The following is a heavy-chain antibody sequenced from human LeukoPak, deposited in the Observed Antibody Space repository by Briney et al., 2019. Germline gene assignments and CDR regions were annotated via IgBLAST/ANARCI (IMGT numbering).Heavy chain of an antibody. Sequence: GGSLRLSCAASGFTFSSYAMHWVRQAPGKGLEWVAVISYDGSNKFYADSVRGRFTISRDNSKNTLFLQMNSLRPEDTAVYYCARGPDYDILADYFDYWGQGTLVTVSS. CDR1: GFTFSSYA. CDR3: ARGPDYDILADYFDY. D-gene: IGHD3-9*01. J-gene: IGHJ4*02. V-gene: IGHV3-30*04. CDR2: ISYDGSNK.